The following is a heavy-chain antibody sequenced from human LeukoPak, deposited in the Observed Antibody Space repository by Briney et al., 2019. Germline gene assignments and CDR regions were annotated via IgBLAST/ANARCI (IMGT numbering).Heavy chain of an antibody. D-gene: IGHD6-19*01. CDR2: FGGSDGST. Sequence: GGSLRLSCAASGFTFSSYAMSWVRQAPGKGLEWVSAFGGSDGSTYYTDSVKGRFTISRDNSKNTLFLQINSLRAEDTAVYYCAKGVPGWPYYFDYWGQGTLVTVSS. CDR1: GFTFSSYA. J-gene: IGHJ4*02. V-gene: IGHV3-23*01. CDR3: AKGVPGWPYYFDY.